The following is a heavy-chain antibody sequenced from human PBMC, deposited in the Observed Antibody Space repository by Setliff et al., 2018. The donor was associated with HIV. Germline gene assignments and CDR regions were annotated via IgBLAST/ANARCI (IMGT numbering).Heavy chain of an antibody. CDR3: ARGLESGYSYGSNLFDP. Sequence: GGSLRLSCAASGYIFNKYNMTWVRQSPGEGLGFGAKPEYYADSVKGRFTISRDNAKNTLYLQMNSLRAEDTAVYYCARGLESGYSYGSNLFDPWGQGTLVTVSS. V-gene: IGHV3-48*04. CDR1: GYIFNKYN. CDR2: AKPE. D-gene: IGHD5-18*01. J-gene: IGHJ5*02.